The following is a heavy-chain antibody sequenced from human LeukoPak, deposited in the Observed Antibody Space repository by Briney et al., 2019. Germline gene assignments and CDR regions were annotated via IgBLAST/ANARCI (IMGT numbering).Heavy chain of an antibody. J-gene: IGHJ4*02. CDR3: ARDRSGYFDWLLYPTLDY. CDR2: IKQDGSEK. CDR1: GFTFSSYW. Sequence: GGSLRLSCAASGFTFSSYWMSWVRQAPGKGLEWVANIKQDGSEKYYVDSVKGRFTISRDNAKDSLYLQMNSLRAEDTAVYYCARDRSGYFDWLLYPTLDYWGQGTLVTVSS. D-gene: IGHD3-9*01. V-gene: IGHV3-7*01.